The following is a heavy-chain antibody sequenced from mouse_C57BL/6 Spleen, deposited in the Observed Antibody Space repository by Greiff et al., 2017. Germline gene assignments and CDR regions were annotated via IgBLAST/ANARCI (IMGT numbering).Heavy chain of an antibody. CDR3: AKKAYGSPWYFDV. Sequence: QVQLQQSGPELVKPGASVKISCKASGYAFSSSWMNWVKQRPGKGLEWIGRIYPGDGDTNYNGKFKGKATLTADKSSSTAYMQLSSLTSEDSAVYFCAKKAYGSPWYFDVWGTGTTVTVSS. CDR2: IYPGDGDT. CDR1: GYAFSSSW. J-gene: IGHJ1*03. V-gene: IGHV1-82*01. D-gene: IGHD1-1*01.